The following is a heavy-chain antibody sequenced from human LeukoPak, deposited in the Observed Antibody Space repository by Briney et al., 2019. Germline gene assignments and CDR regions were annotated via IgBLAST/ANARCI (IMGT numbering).Heavy chain of an antibody. CDR3: AGLGKYGDYTLYYYYMDV. CDR1: GGSISSYY. D-gene: IGHD4-17*01. V-gene: IGHV4-59*01. J-gene: IGHJ6*03. Sequence: PSEILSLTCTVSGGSISSYYWSWIRQPPGKGLEWIGYISYSGITNYNPSLKSRVTISVDTSKNQFSLNLSSVTAADTAVYYCAGLGKYGDYTLYYYYMDVWGKGTTVTISS. CDR2: ISYSGIT.